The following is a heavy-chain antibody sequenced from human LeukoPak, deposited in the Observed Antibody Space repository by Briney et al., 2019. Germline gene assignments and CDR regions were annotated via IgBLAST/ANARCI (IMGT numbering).Heavy chain of an antibody. Sequence: KTSGTLSLTCAVSGGSISSSNWWSWVRQPPGKGLEWIGEIYHSGSTNYNPSLKSRVTISADKSKNQFSLKLSSVTAADTAVYYCARDYYGDREYYFDYWGQGTLVTVSP. CDR2: IYHSGST. CDR3: ARDYYGDREYYFDY. J-gene: IGHJ4*02. V-gene: IGHV4-4*02. CDR1: GGSISSSNW. D-gene: IGHD4-17*01.